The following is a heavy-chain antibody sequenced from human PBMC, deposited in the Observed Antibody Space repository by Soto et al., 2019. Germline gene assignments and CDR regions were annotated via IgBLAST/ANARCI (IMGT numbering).Heavy chain of an antibody. CDR3: MSWDASSSAEQ. D-gene: IGHD6-6*01. V-gene: IGHV3-73*02. CDR2: IASKTESEAT. Sequence: EVQLVESGGGLVQPGGSLELSCAASGFTLSDSTVNWVRQASGKGLEWVGRIASKTESEATVYAASVKGRITVARDDSKNTVYLQMGSLITEDTAVYYCMSWDASSSAEQWGQGAVVTVSS. CDR1: GFTLSDST. J-gene: IGHJ4*02.